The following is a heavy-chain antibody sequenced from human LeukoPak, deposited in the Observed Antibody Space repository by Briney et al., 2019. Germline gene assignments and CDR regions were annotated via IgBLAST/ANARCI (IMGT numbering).Heavy chain of an antibody. V-gene: IGHV1-18*01. J-gene: IGHJ5*02. CDR1: GYTFTSYD. D-gene: IGHD3-10*01. Sequence: ASVKVSCKASGYTFTSYDITWVRQAPGQGLEWMGWINTYKGHTKYAQRYQGRVTMTTDTSTSTAYMELRSLRSDDTAVYYCARGRRVVRGEGFDPWGQGTLVTVSS. CDR3: ARGRRVVRGEGFDP. CDR2: INTYKGHT.